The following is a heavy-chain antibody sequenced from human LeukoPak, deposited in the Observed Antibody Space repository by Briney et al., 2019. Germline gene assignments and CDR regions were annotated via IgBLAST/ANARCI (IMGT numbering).Heavy chain of an antibody. J-gene: IGHJ5*02. Sequence: GGSLRLSCAASGFTFSSYSMNWVRQAPGKGLEWVSSISSSSSYIYYADSVKGRFNISRDNAKNSLYLQMNSLRAEDTAVYYCARDAVGGCSSTSCYPTWGQGTLVTVSS. CDR1: GFTFSSYS. V-gene: IGHV3-21*01. CDR2: ISSSSSYI. D-gene: IGHD2-2*01. CDR3: ARDAVGGCSSTSCYPT.